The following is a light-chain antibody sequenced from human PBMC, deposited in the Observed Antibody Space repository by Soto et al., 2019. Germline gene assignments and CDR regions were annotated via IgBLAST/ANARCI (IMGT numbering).Light chain of an antibody. J-gene: IGLJ2*01. V-gene: IGLV1-51*01. CDR1: SSNIGNNY. CDR3: GTWDSSLSAGE. Sequence: QSVLTQPPSVSATPGQKVTISCSGSSSNIGNNYVSWYQQLPGTAPKLLIYDNNKRPSGIPDRFSGSKSGTSATLGITGLQTGDEADDYCGTWDSSLSAGEFGGGTKLTVL. CDR2: DNN.